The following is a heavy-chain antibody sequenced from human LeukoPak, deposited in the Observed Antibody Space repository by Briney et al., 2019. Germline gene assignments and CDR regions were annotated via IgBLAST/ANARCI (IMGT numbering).Heavy chain of an antibody. J-gene: IGHJ3*02. Sequence: SETLSLTCSVSGGSISRYYWSWIRQPPGKGLEWIGYIYYSGSTNYNPSLKSRVTISVDTSKNQFSLKLSSVTAADTAVYYCASYGDSDAFDIWGQGTMVTVSS. CDR1: GGSISRYY. D-gene: IGHD4-17*01. CDR3: ASYGDSDAFDI. V-gene: IGHV4-59*12. CDR2: IYYSGST.